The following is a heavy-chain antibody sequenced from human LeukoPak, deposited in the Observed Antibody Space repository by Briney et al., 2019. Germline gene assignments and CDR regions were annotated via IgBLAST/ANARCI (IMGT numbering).Heavy chain of an antibody. D-gene: IGHD2-8*01. V-gene: IGHV4-59*08. CDR1: GDSVNDFY. CDR3: VLAPNSNWFDF. Sequence: SETLSLTCSVSGDSVNDFYWNWIRQSPGRGLEWIGNFHYTGSSNYNPSLESRVTMSIDRSRKQFFLRLNSVTAADTAVYYCVLAPNSNWFDFWGQGTLVTVPS. J-gene: IGHJ5*01. CDR2: FHYTGSS.